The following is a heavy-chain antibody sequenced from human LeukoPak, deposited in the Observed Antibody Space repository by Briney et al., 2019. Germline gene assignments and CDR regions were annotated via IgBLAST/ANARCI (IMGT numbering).Heavy chain of an antibody. D-gene: IGHD1-26*01. V-gene: IGHV3-23*01. CDR3: AKSQVGAYYFDY. CDR1: GFTFSSYA. CDR2: ISGSGGSI. Sequence: GGSLRLSCAASGFTFSSYAMSWVRQAPGKGLEWVSAISGSGGSIYYADAVKGRFTISRDNSKNTLYLQMNSLRAEDTAVYYCAKSQVGAYYFDYWGQGTLVTVSS. J-gene: IGHJ4*02.